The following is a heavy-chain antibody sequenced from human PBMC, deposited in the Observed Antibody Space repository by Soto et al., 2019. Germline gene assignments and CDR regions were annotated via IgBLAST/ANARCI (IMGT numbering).Heavy chain of an antibody. D-gene: IGHD2-2*01. CDR2: IIPILGIA. CDR3: ARDLPGYCSSTSCTDDI. V-gene: IGHV1-69*04. Sequence: SVKVSGTASGGTFSSYTISWVRQAPGQGLEWMGRIIPILGIANYAQKFQGRVTITADKSTSTAYMELSSLRSEDTAVYYCARDLPGYCSSTSCTDDIWGQGTMVTVSS. J-gene: IGHJ3*02. CDR1: GGTFSSYT.